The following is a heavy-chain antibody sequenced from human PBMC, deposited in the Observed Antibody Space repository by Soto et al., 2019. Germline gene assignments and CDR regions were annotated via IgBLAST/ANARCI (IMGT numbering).Heavy chain of an antibody. J-gene: IGHJ4*02. CDR3: AKDLSGYDILTGYYYFDY. Sequence: EVQLLESGGGLVQPGGSLRLSCAASGFTFSSYAMSWVRQAPGQGLEWVSAISGSGGSTYYADSVKGRFTISRDNSKNTRYLQMNSLRAEDTAVYYCAKDLSGYDILTGYYYFDYWGQGTLVTVSS. V-gene: IGHV3-23*01. CDR1: GFTFSSYA. D-gene: IGHD3-9*01. CDR2: ISGSGGST.